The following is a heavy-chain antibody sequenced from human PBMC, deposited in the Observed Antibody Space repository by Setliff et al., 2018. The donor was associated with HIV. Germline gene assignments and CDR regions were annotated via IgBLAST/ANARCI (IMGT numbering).Heavy chain of an antibody. CDR2: AGSADYGGNA. V-gene: IGHV4-39*07. Sequence: SETLSLTCTVSGGSISNSNYFWDWIRQPPGKGLEWIGSAGSADYGGNAYYNPPLKSRVTTSVETSKNQFSLKLTSVTAADTAVYYCARSYCGGGLCFRGLDLWGQGTTVTVSS. D-gene: IGHD2-21*01. CDR1: GGSISNSNYF. J-gene: IGHJ6*02. CDR3: ARSYCGGGLCFRGLDL.